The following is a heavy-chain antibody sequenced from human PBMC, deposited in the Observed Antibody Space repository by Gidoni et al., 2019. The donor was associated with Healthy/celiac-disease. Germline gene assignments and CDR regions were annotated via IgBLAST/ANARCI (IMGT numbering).Heavy chain of an antibody. V-gene: IGHV4-34*01. J-gene: IGHJ4*02. CDR3: ARGDDYVWGSYRSFDY. CDR2: INHSGST. D-gene: IGHD3-16*02. Sequence: QVQLQQWGAGRLKPSETLSPTCAVYGGSFSGYYWSWIRQPPGKGLEWIGEINHSGSTNYNPSLKSRVTISVDTSKNQFSLKLSSVTAADTAVYYCARGDDYVWGSYRSFDYWGQGTLVTVSS. CDR1: GGSFSGYY.